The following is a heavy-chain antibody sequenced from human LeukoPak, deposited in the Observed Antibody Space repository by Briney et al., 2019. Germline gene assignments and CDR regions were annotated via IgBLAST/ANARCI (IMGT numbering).Heavy chain of an antibody. Sequence: SETLSLTCTVSGGSLSSYYWSWIRQPPGKGLEWIGYIYYSGSTNYNPSLTSRVTISVDTSKNQFSLKLSSVTAADTAVYYCARHETALFDYWGQGTLVTVSS. D-gene: IGHD5-18*01. CDR2: IYYSGST. CDR1: GGSLSSYY. V-gene: IGHV4-59*08. J-gene: IGHJ4*02. CDR3: ARHETALFDY.